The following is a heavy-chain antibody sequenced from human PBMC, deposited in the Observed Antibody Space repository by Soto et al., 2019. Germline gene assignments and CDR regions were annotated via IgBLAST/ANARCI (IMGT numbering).Heavy chain of an antibody. CDR1: GFTFSSYA. V-gene: IGHV3-64*01. Sequence: EVQLVESGGGLVQPGGSLRLSCAASGFTFSSYAMHWVRQAPGKGLEYVSAISSNGGSTYYANSVKGRFTISRDNSKNPLYIQMGSLRAEDMAVYYCARDPYGAYVVWRWFDYWGQGTLVTVSS. CDR2: ISSNGGST. D-gene: IGHD4-17*01. CDR3: ARDPYGAYVVWRWFDY. J-gene: IGHJ4*02.